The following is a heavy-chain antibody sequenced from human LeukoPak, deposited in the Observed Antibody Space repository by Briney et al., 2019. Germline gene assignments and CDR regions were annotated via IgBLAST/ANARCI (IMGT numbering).Heavy chain of an antibody. CDR2: IYHSGST. CDR1: GYSISSGYY. D-gene: IGHD3-9*01. J-gene: IGHJ4*02. V-gene: IGHV4-38-2*02. CDR3: ARYYDILTGYAQGYFDY. Sequence: PSETLSLTCTVSGYSISSGYYWGWIRQPPGKGLEWIGSIYHSGSTYYNPSLKSRVTISVDTSKNQFSLKLNSVTAADTAVYYCARYYDILTGYAQGYFDYWGQGTLVTVSS.